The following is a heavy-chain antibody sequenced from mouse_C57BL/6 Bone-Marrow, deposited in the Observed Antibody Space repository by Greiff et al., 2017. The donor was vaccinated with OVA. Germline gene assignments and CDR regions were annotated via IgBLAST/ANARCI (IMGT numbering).Heavy chain of an antibody. J-gene: IGHJ2*01. V-gene: IGHV1-81*01. CDR3: ASDSSGYYY. CDR2: IYPRSGNT. Sequence: QVQLQQSGAELARPGASVKLSCKASGYTFTSYGISWVKQRTGQGLEWIGEIYPRSGNTYYNEKFKGKATLTADKSSSTAYMELRSLTSEDSAVYFCASDSSGYYYWGQGTTLTVSS. D-gene: IGHD3-2*02. CDR1: GYTFTSYG.